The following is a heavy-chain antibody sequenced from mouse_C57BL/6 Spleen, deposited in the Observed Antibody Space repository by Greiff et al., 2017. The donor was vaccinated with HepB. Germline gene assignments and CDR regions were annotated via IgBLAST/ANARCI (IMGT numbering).Heavy chain of an antibody. D-gene: IGHD3-2*02. CDR3: ARSAGYYAMDY. Sequence: QVQLQQSGAELVRPGSSVKLSCKASGYTFTSYWMDWVKQRPGQGLEWIGNIYPSDSETHYNQKFKDKATLTVDKSSSTAYMQLSSLTSEDSAVYYCARSAGYYAMDYWGQGTSVTVSS. CDR2: IYPSDSET. J-gene: IGHJ4*01. CDR1: GYTFTSYW. V-gene: IGHV1-61*01.